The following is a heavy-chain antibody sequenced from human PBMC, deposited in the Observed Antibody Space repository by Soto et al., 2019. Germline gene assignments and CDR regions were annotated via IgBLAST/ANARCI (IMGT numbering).Heavy chain of an antibody. CDR2: IWHDGNNK. D-gene: IGHD1-26*01. CDR1: GFTFSNYG. CDR3: ASALVGDSDSYGLDV. V-gene: IGHV3-33*01. Sequence: PGGSLRLSCAASGFTFSNYGMHWVRQAPGKGLEWVAIIWHDGNNKYYADSVRGRFTISRDNSKNRLYLQMNSLRAEDTAGYYCASALVGDSDSYGLDVWGQGTPVTVSS. J-gene: IGHJ6*02.